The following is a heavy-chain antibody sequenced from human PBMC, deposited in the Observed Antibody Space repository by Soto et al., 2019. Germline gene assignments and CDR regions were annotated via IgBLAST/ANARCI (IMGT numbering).Heavy chain of an antibody. CDR3: ARRNYYDSSGFDAFDI. J-gene: IGHJ3*02. V-gene: IGHV2-70*01. Sequence: SGPTLVNPTQTLTLTCTFSGFSLSTSGMCVSWIRQPPGKALEWLALIDWDDDKYYSTSLKTRLTISKDTSKNQVVLTMTNMDPVDTATYYCARRNYYDSSGFDAFDIWGQGTMVTVSS. D-gene: IGHD3-22*01. CDR2: IDWDDDK. CDR1: GFSLSTSGMC.